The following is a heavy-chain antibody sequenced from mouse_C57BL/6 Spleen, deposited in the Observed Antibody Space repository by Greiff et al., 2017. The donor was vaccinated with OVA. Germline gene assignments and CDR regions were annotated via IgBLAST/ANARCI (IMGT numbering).Heavy chain of an antibody. D-gene: IGHD1-1*01. Sequence: VQLQQSGPELVKPGASVKISCKASGYTFTDYYMNWVKQSHGKSLEWIGDINPNNGGTSYNQKFKGTATLTVDKSSSTAYMELRSLTSEDSAVYYCARGDYGSGYWYFDVWGTGTTVTVSS. CDR1: GYTFTDYY. CDR3: ARGDYGSGYWYFDV. CDR2: INPNNGGT. V-gene: IGHV1-26*01. J-gene: IGHJ1*03.